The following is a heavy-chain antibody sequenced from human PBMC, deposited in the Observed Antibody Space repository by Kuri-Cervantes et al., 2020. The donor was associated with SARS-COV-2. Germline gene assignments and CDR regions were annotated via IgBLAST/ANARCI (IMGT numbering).Heavy chain of an antibody. J-gene: IGHJ4*02. V-gene: IGHV3-48*03. CDR1: GFTFSSYA. CDR2: ISSSGSTI. CDR3: ARGKALWDWLLYAFGDY. Sequence: GESLKISCAASGFTFSSYAMSWVRRAPGKGLEWVSYISSSGSTIYYADSVKGRFTISRDNAKNSLYLQMNSLRAEDTAVYYCARGKALWDWLLYAFGDYWGQGTLVTVSS. D-gene: IGHD3/OR15-3a*01.